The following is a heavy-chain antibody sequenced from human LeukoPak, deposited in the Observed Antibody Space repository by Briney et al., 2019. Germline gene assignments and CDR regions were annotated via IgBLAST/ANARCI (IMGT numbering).Heavy chain of an antibody. D-gene: IGHD6-13*01. J-gene: IGHJ4*02. CDR3: ARGRLAAAGLVDY. Sequence: ASVKVSCKASGYTFTGYYMHWVRQAPGQGLGWMGWINPNSGGTNYAQKFQGRVTMTRDTSISTAYMELSRLRSDDTAVYYCARGRLAAAGLVDYWGQGTLVTVSS. CDR1: GYTFTGYY. V-gene: IGHV1-2*02. CDR2: INPNSGGT.